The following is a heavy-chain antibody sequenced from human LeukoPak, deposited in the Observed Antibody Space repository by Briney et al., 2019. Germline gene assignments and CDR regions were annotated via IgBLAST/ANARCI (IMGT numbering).Heavy chain of an antibody. D-gene: IGHD2-21*02. CDR1: GFTFTSSA. CDR3: AAEVPFPGGLTYCGGDCVQFDY. V-gene: IGHV1-58*02. J-gene: IGHJ4*02. CDR2: IVVGSGNT. Sequence: ASVKVSCKASGFTFTSSAMQWVRQARGQRLEWIGWIVVGSGNTNYAQKFRERVTITRDMSTSTAYMELSSLRSEDTAVYYCAAEVPFPGGLTYCGGDCVQFDYWGREPWSPSPQ.